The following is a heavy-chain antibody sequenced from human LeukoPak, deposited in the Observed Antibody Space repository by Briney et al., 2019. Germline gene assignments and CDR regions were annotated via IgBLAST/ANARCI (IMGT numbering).Heavy chain of an antibody. D-gene: IGHD1-7*01. CDR1: GFTFSNYA. V-gene: IGHV3-23*01. CDR3: AKDLLELFFDY. J-gene: IGHJ4*02. Sequence: GGSLRLSCAASGFTFSNYAMSWVRQAPEKGLEWVSTISGSGDSTYYADSVKGRFTISRDNSKNTLYLQMNSLRAEDTAVYYCAKDLLELFFDYWGQGTLVTVSS. CDR2: ISGSGDST.